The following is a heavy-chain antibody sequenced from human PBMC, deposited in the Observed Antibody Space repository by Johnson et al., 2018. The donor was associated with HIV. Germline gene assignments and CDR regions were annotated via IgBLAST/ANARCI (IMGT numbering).Heavy chain of an antibody. CDR3: ARVVVVIAIGGTDAFDI. CDR1: GFTFYDYA. D-gene: IGHD2-21*01. CDR2: INWNGGRT. J-gene: IGHJ3*02. Sequence: VQLVESGGGVVQPGRSLRLSCSASGFTFYDYAMHWVRQAPGKGLEWVSGINWNGGRTGYADSVKGRFTISRDNAKNSLYLQMNSLRAEDTALYYCARVVVVIAIGGTDAFDIWGQGTMVTVSS. V-gene: IGHV3-20*04.